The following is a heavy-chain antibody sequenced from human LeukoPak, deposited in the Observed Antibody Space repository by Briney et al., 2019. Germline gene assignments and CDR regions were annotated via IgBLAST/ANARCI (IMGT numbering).Heavy chain of an antibody. J-gene: IGHJ6*03. CDR3: GRLGPISSSWYDYYYYYMVG. CDR1: GFTFSSYI. V-gene: IGHV3-21*01. CDR2: ISSSSSYI. D-gene: IGHD6-13*01. Sequence: GGSLRLSCAASGFTFSSYIMNWVRQAPGKGLEWVSSISSSSSYIYYADSVKGRFTISRDNAKNSLYLQMNSLRAEDTAVYYGGRLGPISSSWYDYYYYYMVGWGKGATVTVSS.